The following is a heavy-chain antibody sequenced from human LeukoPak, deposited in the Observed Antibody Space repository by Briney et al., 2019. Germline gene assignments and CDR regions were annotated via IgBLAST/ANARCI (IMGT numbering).Heavy chain of an antibody. J-gene: IGHJ4*02. CDR2: MRSDGSSN. V-gene: IGHV3-30*02. CDR3: ARDQAGTWGLDY. D-gene: IGHD3-10*01. Sequence: GGSLRLSCAASGFTFSSYGIHWVRQAPGKRLEWVAFMRSDGSSNYYADSVKGRFTISRDNSESTLYLQMDSLRAEDTAVYFCARDQAGTWGLDYWGQGTLVTVSS. CDR1: GFTFSSYG.